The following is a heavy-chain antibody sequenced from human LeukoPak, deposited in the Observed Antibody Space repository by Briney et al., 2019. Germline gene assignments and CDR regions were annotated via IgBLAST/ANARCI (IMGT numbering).Heavy chain of an antibody. CDR1: GFTFSSYA. J-gene: IGHJ4*02. D-gene: IGHD3-16*02. Sequence: GGSLRLSCAASGFTFSSYAMHWVRQAPGKGLEWVAVISYDGSNKYYADSVKGRFTISRDNSKNTLYLQMNSLRAEDTAVYYCAKEPPVVYVWGSYRYFDYWGQGSLVTVSS. V-gene: IGHV3-30*04. CDR3: AKEPPVVYVWGSYRYFDY. CDR2: ISYDGSNK.